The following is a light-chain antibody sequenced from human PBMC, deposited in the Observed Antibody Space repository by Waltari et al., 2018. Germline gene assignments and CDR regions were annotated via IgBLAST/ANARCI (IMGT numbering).Light chain of an antibody. V-gene: IGLV1-40*01. J-gene: IGLJ2*01. CDR3: QSYDSSLSGSE. CDR1: SSNIGAGYD. Sequence: QSVLTQPPSVSGAPGQRVTISCTGSSSNIGAGYDVHWYQQLPGTAPKLLIYGNSNRPSGVPDRSAGSKSGTSASLAITGLQAEDEADYYGQSYDSSLSGSEFGGGTKLTVL. CDR2: GNS.